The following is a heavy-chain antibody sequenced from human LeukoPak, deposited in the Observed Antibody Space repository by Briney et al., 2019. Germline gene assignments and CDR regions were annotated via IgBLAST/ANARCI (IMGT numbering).Heavy chain of an antibody. D-gene: IGHD2-8*01. J-gene: IGHJ4*02. CDR1: GGSMSGFF. CDR3: AKDGQSFNSMYDYFDS. Sequence: ASETLSLTCTVSGGSMSGFFWTWIRQPPGGELEWIGSIYYSGSSIKYNPSLKSRVTISVDTSKSQFSLTLNSATAADTAVYYCAKDGQSFNSMYDYFDSWGQGTLVTVSS. CDR2: IYYSGSSI. V-gene: IGHV4-59*01.